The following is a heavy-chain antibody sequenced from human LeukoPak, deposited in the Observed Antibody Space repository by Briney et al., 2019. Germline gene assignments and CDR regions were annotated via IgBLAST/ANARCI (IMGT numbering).Heavy chain of an antibody. D-gene: IGHD6-19*01. CDR3: AKARTPYNSGFDY. CDR1: GFTFTDYA. Sequence: PGGSLRLSCAASGFTFTDYAMGWVRQAPGQGLEWASTISASGSTTYYADPVRGRFTISRDNSKNTLSLQMSSLRAEDTAVYYCAKARTPYNSGFDYWGQGTLVAVSS. CDR2: ISASGSTT. V-gene: IGHV3-23*01. J-gene: IGHJ4*02.